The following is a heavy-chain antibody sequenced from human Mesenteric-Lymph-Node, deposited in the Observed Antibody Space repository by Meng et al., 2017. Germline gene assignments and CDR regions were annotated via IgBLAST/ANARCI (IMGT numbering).Heavy chain of an antibody. D-gene: IGHD3-10*01. J-gene: IGHJ4*02. V-gene: IGHV3-7*01. CDR2: IKQDGSEK. CDR3: ARAPPMVRGVIDY. CDR1: GFSLTSYS. Sequence: GESLKISCAASGFSLTSYSLGWVRQAPGKGLEWVANIKQDGSEKYYADSVKGRFIICRDNSKNTLYLQMNSLRAEDAAVYYCARAPPMVRGVIDYWGQGTLVTVSS.